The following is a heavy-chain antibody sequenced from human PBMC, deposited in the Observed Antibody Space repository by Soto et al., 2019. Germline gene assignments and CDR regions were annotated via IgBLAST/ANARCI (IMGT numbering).Heavy chain of an antibody. J-gene: IGHJ6*03. V-gene: IGHV3-53*04. D-gene: IGHD3-3*01. CDR2: IYSGGST. Sequence: GGSLRLSCAASGFTFSSYSINWVRQAPGEGLEWVSVIYSGGSTYYADSVKGRFTISRHNSKNTLYLQMNSLRAEDTAVYYCARDGHDFWSGFHYYMDVWGKGTTVTVSS. CDR3: ARDGHDFWSGFHYYMDV. CDR1: GFTFSSYS.